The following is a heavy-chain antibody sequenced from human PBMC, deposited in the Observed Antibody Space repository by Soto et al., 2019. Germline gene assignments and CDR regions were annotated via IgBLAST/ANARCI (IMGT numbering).Heavy chain of an antibody. J-gene: IGHJ4*02. CDR1: GFTFSSYG. CDR3: ARSKTETGLTLFDY. Sequence: GGSLRLSCAASGFTFSSYGMHWVRQAPGKGLEWVAVIWYDGSNKYYADSVKGRFTISRDNSKNTLYLQMNSLRAEDTAVYYCARSKTETGLTLFDYWGQGTLVTVSS. D-gene: IGHD1-1*01. V-gene: IGHV3-33*01. CDR2: IWYDGSNK.